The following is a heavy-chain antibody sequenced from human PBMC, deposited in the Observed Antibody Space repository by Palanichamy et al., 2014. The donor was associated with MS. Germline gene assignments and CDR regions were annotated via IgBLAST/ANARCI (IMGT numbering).Heavy chain of an antibody. CDR3: VRESSSGWNRGAFDI. V-gene: IGHV3-53*01. J-gene: IGHJ3*02. CDR1: GFTVSSNY. CDR2: IYSGGGT. D-gene: IGHD6-19*01. Sequence: EAQLVESGGGLIQPGGSLRLSCAASGFTVSSNYMTWVRQAPGKGLEWVSVIYSGGGTSYADSVKGRFSVSRDDAKNTLYLQLTSLRAEDTAVYYCVRESSSGWNRGAFDIWGQGTMVTVSS.